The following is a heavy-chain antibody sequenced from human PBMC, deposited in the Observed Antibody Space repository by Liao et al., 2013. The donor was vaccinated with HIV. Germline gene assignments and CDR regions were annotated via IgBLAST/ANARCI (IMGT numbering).Heavy chain of an antibody. CDR3: ARGSRNAFDI. D-gene: IGHD5/OR15-5a*01. CDR2: INYSGST. V-gene: IGHV4-39*07. J-gene: IGHJ3*02. CDR1: GGSTSDSPSY. Sequence: QVQVQQSGPGLVKPSETLSLTCTVSGGSTSDSPSYWAWIRQPPGKGLEWIGTINYSGSTYNNPSLKSRVSISADTSHTQFSLRLTSVTAADTAVYYCARGSRNAFDIWGQGTMVTVSS.